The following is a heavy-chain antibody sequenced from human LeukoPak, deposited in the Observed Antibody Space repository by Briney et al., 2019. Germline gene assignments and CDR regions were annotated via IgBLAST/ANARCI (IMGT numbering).Heavy chain of an antibody. J-gene: IGHJ4*02. CDR2: INHSGST. D-gene: IGHD3-22*01. CDR3: ARGRRYYDSSGYYYGSVYYFDY. V-gene: IGHV4-34*01. Sequence: SETLSLTCAVSGGSFSGYYWSWIRQPPGKGLEWIGEINHSGSTNYNPSLKSRVTISVDTSKNQFSLKLSSVTAADTAVYYCARGRRYYDSSGYYYGSVYYFDYWGQGTLVTVSS. CDR1: GGSFSGYY.